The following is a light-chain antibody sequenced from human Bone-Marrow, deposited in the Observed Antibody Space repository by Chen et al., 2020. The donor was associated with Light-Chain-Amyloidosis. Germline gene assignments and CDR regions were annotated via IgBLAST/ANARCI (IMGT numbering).Light chain of an antibody. CDR2: GSS. CDR1: QTISSNY. J-gene: IGKJ4*01. Sequence: EIVLTQSPGTLSLSPGEGANLSCRASQTISSNYLTWYQQKFGQAPRLLIYGSSSSATDIPDRFTGSGSGTDFTLTINRLEPEDFAMYYCQQYGTSPLTFGGGTKVEIK. V-gene: IGKV3-20*01. CDR3: QQYGTSPLT.